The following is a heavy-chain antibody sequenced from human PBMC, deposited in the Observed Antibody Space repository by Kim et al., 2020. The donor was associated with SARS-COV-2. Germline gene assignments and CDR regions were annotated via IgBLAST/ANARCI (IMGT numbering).Heavy chain of an antibody. Sequence: SETLSLTCAVYGGSFSGYYWSWIRQPPGKGLEWIGEINHSGSTNYNPSLKSRVTISVDTSKNQFSLKLSSVTAADTAVYYCAKPGSTSYFDIWGQGTMVT. J-gene: IGHJ3*02. V-gene: IGHV4-34*01. CDR2: INHSGST. CDR3: AKPGSTSYFDI. CDR1: GGSFSGYY. D-gene: IGHD6-6*01.